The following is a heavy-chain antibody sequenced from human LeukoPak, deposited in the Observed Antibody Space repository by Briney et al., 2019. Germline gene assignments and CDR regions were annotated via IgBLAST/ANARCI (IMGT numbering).Heavy chain of an antibody. CDR3: AKDVGRDRYFDY. CDR2: ISGSGGST. J-gene: IGHJ4*02. CDR1: GFTFSSYA. V-gene: IGHV3-23*01. D-gene: IGHD1-26*01. Sequence: GGSLRLSCAASGFTFSSYAMSWVRQAPGKGLEWVSAISGSGGSTYYAASVKGRFTISRDNSKNTLYLQMNSLRAEDTAVYYCAKDVGRDRYFDYWGQGTLVTVSS.